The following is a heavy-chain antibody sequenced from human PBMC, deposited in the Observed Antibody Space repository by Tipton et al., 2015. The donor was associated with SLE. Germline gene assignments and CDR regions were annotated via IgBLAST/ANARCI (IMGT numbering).Heavy chain of an antibody. CDR2: IYYSGST. D-gene: IGHD6-13*01. V-gene: IGHV4-59*12. CDR3: ARSGGVAAAGPFDY. J-gene: IGHJ4*02. Sequence: LRLSCAVYGGSFSGYYWSWIRQPPGKGLEWIGYIYYSGSTNYNPSLKSRVTISVDTSKNQFSLKLSSVTAADTAVYYCARSGGVAAAGPFDYWGQGTLVTVSS. CDR1: GGSFSGYY.